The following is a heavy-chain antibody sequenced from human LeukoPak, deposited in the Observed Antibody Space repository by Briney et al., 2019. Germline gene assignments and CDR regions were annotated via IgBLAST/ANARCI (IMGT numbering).Heavy chain of an antibody. J-gene: IGHJ5*02. D-gene: IGHD4-11*01. CDR3: ARDSPVSAGPFDP. CDR2: IWYDGSNK. V-gene: IGHV3-33*01. CDR1: GITFSSFG. Sequence: PGRSLRLSCAASGITFSSFGMHWVRQAPGKGLEWVAFIWYDGSNKYYADSVKGRFTISRDNSKNTLYLQMNSLTAEDTAVYYCARDSPVSAGPFDPWGQGTLVTVSS.